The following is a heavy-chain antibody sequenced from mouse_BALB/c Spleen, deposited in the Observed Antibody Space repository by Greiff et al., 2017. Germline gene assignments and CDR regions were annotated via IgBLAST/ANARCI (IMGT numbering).Heavy chain of an antibody. CDR2: IWAGGST. V-gene: IGHV2-9*02. D-gene: IGHD1-1*01. CDR1: GFSLTSYG. J-gene: IGHJ4*01. CDR3: ARADYYGSSYDAMDY. Sequence: VHLVESGPGLVAPSQSLSITCTVSGFSLTSYGVHWVRQTPGKGLEWLGVIWAGGSTNYNSALMSSLSISKDNSKSQVFLKMNSLQTADTAMYYCARADYYGSSYDAMDYWGQGTSVTVSS.